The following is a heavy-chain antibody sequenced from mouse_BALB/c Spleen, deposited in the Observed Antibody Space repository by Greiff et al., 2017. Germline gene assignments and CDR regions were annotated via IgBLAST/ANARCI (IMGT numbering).Heavy chain of an antibody. CDR3: ARVYFYFDY. CDR1: GFTFSSYA. J-gene: IGHJ2*01. Sequence: EVKLMESGGGLVKPGGSLKLSCAASGFTFSSYAMSWVRQTPEKRLEWVASISSGGSTYYPDSVKGRFTISRDNARNILYLQMSSLRSEDTAMYYCARVYFYFDYWGQGTTLTVSS. D-gene: IGHD2-1*01. V-gene: IGHV5-6-5*01. CDR2: ISSGGST.